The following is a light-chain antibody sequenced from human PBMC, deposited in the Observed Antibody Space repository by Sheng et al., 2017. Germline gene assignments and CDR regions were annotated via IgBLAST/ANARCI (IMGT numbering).Light chain of an antibody. CDR1: QSISSY. Sequence: DIQMTQSPSSLSASVGDRVTITCRASQSISSYLNWYQQKPGKAPKLLIYAASSLQSGVPSRFSGSGSGTDFTLTISSLQPEDFATYYCQQSYSIPLTFGQGARWKSN. CDR2: AAS. CDR3: QQSYSIPLT. J-gene: IGKJ1*01. V-gene: IGKV1-39*01.